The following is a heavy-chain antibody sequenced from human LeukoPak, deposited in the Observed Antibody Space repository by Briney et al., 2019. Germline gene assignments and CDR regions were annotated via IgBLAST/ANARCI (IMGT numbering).Heavy chain of an antibody. J-gene: IGHJ6*03. V-gene: IGHV3-48*01. Sequence: GGSLRLSCAASGFTFSDFSMNWVRQTPGKGLEDISYINTNSKTIWYADSVKGRFTISRDNAKNSLYLQMNSLRVEDTAVYYCARDRGIVGTTGYYYMDVWGKGTTVTVSS. CDR1: GFTFSDFS. CDR3: ARDRGIVGTTGYYYMDV. CDR2: INTNSKTI. D-gene: IGHD1-26*01.